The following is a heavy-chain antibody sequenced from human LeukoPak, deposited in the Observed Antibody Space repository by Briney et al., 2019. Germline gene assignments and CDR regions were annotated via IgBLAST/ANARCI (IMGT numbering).Heavy chain of an antibody. D-gene: IGHD2/OR15-2a*01. J-gene: IGHJ2*01. CDR2: ILSYGSNK. V-gene: IGHV3-30-3*01. CDR1: KFSFSVYT. CDR3: VRDSITFGLSGGFDL. Sequence: GGSLRLSCAVSKFSFSVYTMQWARQAPGKGLEWVALILSYGSNKYYAESVKGRFTISRDDSKNTVYLQMNSLRAEDTAVYYCVRDSITFGLSGGFDLWGRGTLVTVSS.